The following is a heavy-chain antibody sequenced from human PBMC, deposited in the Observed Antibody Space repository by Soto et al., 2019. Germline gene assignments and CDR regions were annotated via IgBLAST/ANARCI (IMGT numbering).Heavy chain of an antibody. Sequence: QVQLVESGGGVVQPGRSLRLSCAASGFTFRSYVMYCVRQAPGKGLEWVSLISYDGRNQYYAGSVKGRFTISRDNSKNTLYLQMNSLSADDTAVYYCVSGVHYWGQGTLVTVSS. CDR2: ISYDGRNQ. J-gene: IGHJ4*02. V-gene: IGHV3-30*03. CDR3: VSGVHY. CDR1: GFTFRSYV.